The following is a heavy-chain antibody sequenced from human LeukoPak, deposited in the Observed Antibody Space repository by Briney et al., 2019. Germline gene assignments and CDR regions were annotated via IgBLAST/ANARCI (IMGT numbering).Heavy chain of an antibody. CDR1: GGSFSDYY. V-gene: IGHV4-30-4*08. Sequence: SETLSLTCAVYGGSFSDYYWSWIRQPPGKGLEWIGYIYYSGSTYYNPSLKSRVTISVDTSKNQFSLKLSSVTAADTAVYYCARDFDGYYFDYWGQGTLVTVSS. CDR3: ARDFDGYYFDY. D-gene: IGHD3-9*01. J-gene: IGHJ4*02. CDR2: IYYSGST.